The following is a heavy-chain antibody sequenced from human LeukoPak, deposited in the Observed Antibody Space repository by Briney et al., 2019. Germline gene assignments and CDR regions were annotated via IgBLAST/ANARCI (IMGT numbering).Heavy chain of an antibody. CDR2: IIPIFGTA. J-gene: IGHJ5*02. V-gene: IGHV1-69*05. D-gene: IGHD2-8*02. CDR3: ARGLVWFDP. CDR1: GGTFSSYA. Sequence: GASVKVSCKASGGTFSSYAISWVRQAPGQGLEWMGGIIPIFGTANYAQKFQGRVTITRNTSISTAYMELSSLRSEDTAVYYCARGLVWFDPWGQGTLVTVSS.